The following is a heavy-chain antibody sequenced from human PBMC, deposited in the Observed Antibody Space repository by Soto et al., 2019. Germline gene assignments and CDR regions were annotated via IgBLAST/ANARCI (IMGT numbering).Heavy chain of an antibody. Sequence: PGESLKISCKGSGYSFTSYWISWVRQMPGKGLEWMGRIDPSDSYTNYSPSFQGHVTISADKSISTAYLQWSSLKASDTAMYYCARPLESYYDFWSGFVAFDIWGQGTMVTFSS. CDR2: IDPSDSYT. D-gene: IGHD3-3*01. J-gene: IGHJ3*02. V-gene: IGHV5-10-1*01. CDR1: GYSFTSYW. CDR3: ARPLESYYDFWSGFVAFDI.